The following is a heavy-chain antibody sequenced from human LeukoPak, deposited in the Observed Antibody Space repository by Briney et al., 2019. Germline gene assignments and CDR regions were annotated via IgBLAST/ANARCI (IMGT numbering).Heavy chain of an antibody. CDR3: VKDGMAVAGTAPLDY. D-gene: IGHD6-19*01. CDR2: ISSNGGST. CDR1: GFTFSNYA. V-gene: IGHV3-64D*09. J-gene: IGHJ4*02. Sequence: GGSLRLSCSASGFTFSNYAMHWVRQGPGKGLEYVSAISSNGGSTYYADSVKGRFTISRDNSKSTLYLQMSSLRPEDAAVYYCVKDGMAVAGTAPLDYWGLGILVTVSS.